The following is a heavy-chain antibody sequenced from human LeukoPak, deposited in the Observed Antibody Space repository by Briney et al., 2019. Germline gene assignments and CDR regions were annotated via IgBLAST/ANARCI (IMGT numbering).Heavy chain of an antibody. D-gene: IGHD4-11*01. V-gene: IGHV4-28*03. CDR2: IYYSGST. J-gene: IGHJ4*02. Sequence: SETLSLTCAVSGYSITSSSWWGWIRQHPGKGLEWIGYIYYSGSTYYNPSLKSRVTISVDTSKNQFSLKLSSVTAADTAVYYCARDRKDYSDFDYWGQGTLVTVSS. CDR1: GYSITSSSW. CDR3: ARDRKDYSDFDY.